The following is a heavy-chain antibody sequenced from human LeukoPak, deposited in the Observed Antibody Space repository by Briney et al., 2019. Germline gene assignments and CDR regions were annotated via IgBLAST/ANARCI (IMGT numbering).Heavy chain of an antibody. CDR1: GFTFSSYS. J-gene: IGHJ6*03. CDR2: ISSSSSTI. Sequence: GGSLSLSCAASGFTFSSYSMNWVRQAPGKGLEWVSYISSSSSTIYYADSVKGRFTISRDNAKNSLYLQMNSLRAEDTAVYYCAGDGIYMDVWGKGTTVTVSS. CDR3: AGDGIYMDV. V-gene: IGHV3-48*01. D-gene: IGHD1-26*01.